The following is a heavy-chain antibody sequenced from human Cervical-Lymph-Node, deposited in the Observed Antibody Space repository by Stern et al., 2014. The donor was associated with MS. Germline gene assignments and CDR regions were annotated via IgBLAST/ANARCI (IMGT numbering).Heavy chain of an antibody. CDR3: ARVDAKTHYDFLTGYYRRYYFDY. J-gene: IGHJ4*02. CDR1: GDSISRYC. D-gene: IGHD3-9*01. CDR2: IYDSGST. Sequence: QVQLQESGPGLVKSSETLSLTCTVSGDSISRYCWSWIRQPPGEGLEWIGVIYDSGSTNYNPSLKSRVTVSVDTSKNQFSLKLTSVTAADTAVYYCARVDAKTHYDFLTGYYRRYYFDYWGQGALVTVSS. V-gene: IGHV4-59*01.